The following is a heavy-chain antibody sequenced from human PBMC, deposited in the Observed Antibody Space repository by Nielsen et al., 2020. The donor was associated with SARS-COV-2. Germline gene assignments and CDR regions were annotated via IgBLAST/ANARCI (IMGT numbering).Heavy chain of an antibody. Sequence: GESLKISCAASGFTFSSYGMHWVRQAPGKGLEWVAVISYDGSNKYYADSVKGRFTISRDNSKNTLYLQMNSLRAEDTAVYYCAKPTTADAFDIWGQGTMVTVSS. J-gene: IGHJ3*02. D-gene: IGHD4-11*01. CDR1: GFTFSSYG. CDR3: AKPTTADAFDI. CDR2: ISYDGSNK. V-gene: IGHV3-30*18.